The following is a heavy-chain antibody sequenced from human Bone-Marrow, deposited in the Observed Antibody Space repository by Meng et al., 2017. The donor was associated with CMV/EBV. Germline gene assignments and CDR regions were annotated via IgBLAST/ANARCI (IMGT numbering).Heavy chain of an antibody. CDR3: ARDLRPGTTIFGVRSVHYGMDV. V-gene: IGHV1-2*02. J-gene: IGHJ6*02. D-gene: IGHD3-3*01. CDR1: GYTFTGYY. Sequence: ASVKVSCKASGYTFTGYYMHWVRQAPGQGLEWMGWINPNSGTTNYAQKFQGRVTMTRDTSISTAYMELGRLRSDDTAVYYCARDLRPGTTIFGVRSVHYGMDVWGQGTTVTVSS. CDR2: INPNSGTT.